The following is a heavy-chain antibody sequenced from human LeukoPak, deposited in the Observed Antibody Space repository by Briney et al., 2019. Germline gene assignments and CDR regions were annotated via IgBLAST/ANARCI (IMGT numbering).Heavy chain of an antibody. J-gene: IGHJ4*02. D-gene: IGHD2-2*01. V-gene: IGHV4-59*01. CDR3: ARSLLPAAMPYFDY. CDR1: GGSFSGYY. CDR2: IYYSGST. Sequence: SETLSLTCAVYGGSFSGYYWSWIRQPPGKGLEWIGYIYYSGSTNYNPSLKSRVTISVDTSKNQFSLKLSSVTAADTAVYYCARSLLPAAMPYFDYWGQGTLVTVSS.